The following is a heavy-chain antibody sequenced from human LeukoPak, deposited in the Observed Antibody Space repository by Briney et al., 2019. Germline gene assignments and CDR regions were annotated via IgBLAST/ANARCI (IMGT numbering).Heavy chain of an antibody. D-gene: IGHD7-27*01. V-gene: IGHV4-61*05. Sequence: SETLSLTCTVSGGSISSSSYYWGWIRQPPGKGLEWIGYIYYSGSTNYNPSLKSRVTISVDTSKNQFSLKLSSVTTADTAVYYCARAPNWGGHYYYGMDVWGQGTTVTVSS. CDR1: GGSISSSSYY. CDR3: ARAPNWGGHYYYGMDV. CDR2: IYYSGST. J-gene: IGHJ6*02.